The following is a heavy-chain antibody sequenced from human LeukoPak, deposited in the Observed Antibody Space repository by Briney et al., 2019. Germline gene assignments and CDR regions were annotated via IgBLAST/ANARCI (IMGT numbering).Heavy chain of an antibody. CDR1: GGTLISNG. J-gene: IGHJ6*03. D-gene: IGHD2-21*01. CDR3: GRCVGDEAKCYHYYMDV. CDR2: IIPTFGTP. V-gene: IGHV1-69*13. Sequence: GASVKVSCKASGGTLISNGFSWVRQGPGQGLEWMGGIIPTFGTPNYAQKFQDRLTISADESTTTVYMELSSLRSEDTAMYYCGRCVGDEAKCYHYYMDVWGKGTTVTVSS.